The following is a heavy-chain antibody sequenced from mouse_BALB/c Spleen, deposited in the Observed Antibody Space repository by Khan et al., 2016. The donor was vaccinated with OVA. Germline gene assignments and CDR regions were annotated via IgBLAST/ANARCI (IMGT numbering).Heavy chain of an antibody. D-gene: IGHD2-1*01. CDR3: GRGRGNSRFAY. Sequence: QVQLQQPGAELVRPGVSVKISCKGSGYTFTDYAMHWVKQSHAKSLEWIGVISTYYGDADYNQKFKGKATMTGDKSSSTAYMELARLTSEDSASYYWGRGRGNSRFAYWGQGTLVTVSA. J-gene: IGHJ3*01. CDR1: GYTFTDYA. V-gene: IGHV1S137*01. CDR2: ISTYYGDA.